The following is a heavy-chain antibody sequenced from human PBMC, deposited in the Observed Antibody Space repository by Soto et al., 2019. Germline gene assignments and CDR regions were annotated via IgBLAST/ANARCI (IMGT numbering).Heavy chain of an antibody. CDR2: ISSSSSTI. CDR1: GFTFSSYS. CDR3: ARDGSRVMVGVRWFDP. Sequence: EVQLVESGGGLVQPGGSLRLSCAASGFTFSSYSMNWVRQAPGKGLEWVSYISSSSSTIYYADSVKGRFTISRDNAKNSLYLQMTSLRDEDTAVSYCARDGSRVMVGVRWFDPWGQGPLVTVSS. D-gene: IGHD2-21*01. V-gene: IGHV3-48*02. J-gene: IGHJ5*02.